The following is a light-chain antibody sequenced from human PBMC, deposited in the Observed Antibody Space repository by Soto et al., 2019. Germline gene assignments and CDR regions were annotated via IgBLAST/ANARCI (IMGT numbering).Light chain of an antibody. Sequence: QSALTQPASVSGSPGQTITISCTGTSSNVGNYNFVPWYQQLPGSAPKLILYDTNKRPSRVSDRFSGSKSGNTASLTISGLQAEDDADYYCCSVAGRTSVLFGGGTKLTVL. CDR3: CSVAGRTSVL. V-gene: IGLV2-23*01. J-gene: IGLJ2*01. CDR1: SSNVGNYNF. CDR2: DTN.